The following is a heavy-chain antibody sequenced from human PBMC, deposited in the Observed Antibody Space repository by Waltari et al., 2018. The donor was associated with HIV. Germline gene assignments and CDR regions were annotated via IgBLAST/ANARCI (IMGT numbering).Heavy chain of an antibody. CDR1: GFGFREYT. CDR3: TTLADTTMGRDWYFDL. D-gene: IGHD3-10*01. V-gene: IGHV3-21*04. CDR2: VSQKGDYV. J-gene: IGHJ2*01. Sequence: VYLVGSGGGRVKPAGSLKLACEGSGFGFREYTMNWVRQAPGKGLEWVSSVSQKGDYVYYTDAMKARLSTTRDNSKNLMFLEMTRLRPEDSATYFCTTLADTTMGRDWYFDLWGRGVWVIVST.